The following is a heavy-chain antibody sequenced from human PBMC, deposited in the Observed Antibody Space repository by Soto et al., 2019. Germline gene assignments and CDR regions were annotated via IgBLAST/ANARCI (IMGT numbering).Heavy chain of an antibody. V-gene: IGHV4-39*07. Sequence: SETLSLTCTVSGGSISSSSYYWGWINQPPGKGLEWIGSIYYSGSTNYNPSLKSRVTISVDTSKNQFSLKLSSVTAADTAVYYCARMYYDILTGPDYFDSWGQGTLVTVSS. CDR2: IYYSGST. J-gene: IGHJ4*02. D-gene: IGHD3-9*01. CDR3: ARMYYDILTGPDYFDS. CDR1: GGSISSSSYY.